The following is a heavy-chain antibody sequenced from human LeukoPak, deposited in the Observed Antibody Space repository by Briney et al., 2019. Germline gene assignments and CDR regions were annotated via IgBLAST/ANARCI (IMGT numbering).Heavy chain of an antibody. D-gene: IGHD5/OR15-5a*01. CDR1: GYTLSDYY. V-gene: IGHV1-2*02. Sequence: ASVKASCKASGYTLSDYYMHWVRQAPGQGLEWMGWINPNSGDTKYAQNLQCRVTLTSDTAINTAYMELSRLRSDDTAVYFCARVVSGGVIWAYWGQGTRVTVSS. J-gene: IGHJ4*02. CDR2: INPNSGDT. CDR3: ARVVSGGVIWAY.